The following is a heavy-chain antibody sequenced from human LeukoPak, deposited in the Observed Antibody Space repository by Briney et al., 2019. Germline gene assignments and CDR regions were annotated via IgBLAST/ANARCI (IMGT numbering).Heavy chain of an antibody. CDR3: ARDRGDYYFDY. V-gene: IGHV4-34*01. Sequence: SETLSLTCAVYGGSFSGYYWSWIRQPPGKGLEWIGEINHSGSSNYNPSLKSRVTISVDTSKNQFSLRLSSVSAADTAVYYCARDRGDYYFDYWGQGILVTVSS. D-gene: IGHD3-10*01. CDR1: GGSFSGYY. CDR2: INHSGSS. J-gene: IGHJ4*02.